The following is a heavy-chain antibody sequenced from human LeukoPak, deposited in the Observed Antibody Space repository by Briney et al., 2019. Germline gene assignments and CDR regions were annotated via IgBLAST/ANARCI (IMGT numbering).Heavy chain of an antibody. CDR3: ARDKSHYDSSGYDPFDY. CDR2: ISAYNGNT. D-gene: IGHD3-22*01. V-gene: IGHV1-18*01. Sequence: ASVKVSCKASGYTFTSYGISWVRQAPGQGLEWMGWISAYNGNTNYAQKLQGRVTMTTDTSTSTAYMELRSLRSDDTAVYYCARDKSHYDSSGYDPFDYWGQGTLVTVSS. CDR1: GYTFTSYG. J-gene: IGHJ4*02.